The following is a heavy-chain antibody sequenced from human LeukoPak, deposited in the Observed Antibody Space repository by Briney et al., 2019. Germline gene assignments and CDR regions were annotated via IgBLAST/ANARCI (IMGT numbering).Heavy chain of an antibody. CDR2: IYPGDSDT. J-gene: IGHJ5*02. Sequence: GESLQISCKGSGYNFTSYWIGWVRQLPGKGLEWMGIIYPGDSDTRYSPSFQGQVTISADKSISTAYLQWSSLKASDTAMYYCARAGILTGITQFDPWGQGTLVTVSS. CDR1: GYNFTSYW. CDR3: ARAGILTGITQFDP. D-gene: IGHD3-9*01. V-gene: IGHV5-51*01.